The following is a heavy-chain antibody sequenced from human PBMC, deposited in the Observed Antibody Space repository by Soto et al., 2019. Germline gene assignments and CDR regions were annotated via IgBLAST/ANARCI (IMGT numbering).Heavy chain of an antibody. CDR3: ARGTAVTSTNYFDIDV. D-gene: IGHD6-19*01. J-gene: IGHJ6*02. V-gene: IGHV3-30*04. Sequence: LRLSCAASGFIFSNYAIHWVRQAPGKGLEWVTVISYDGSKRFYSDSVRDRSTISRDQSRNTVHLQMSSLTVEDSGVYYCARGTAVTSTNYFDIDVWGQGTTVTVS. CDR2: ISYDGSKR. CDR1: GFIFSNYA.